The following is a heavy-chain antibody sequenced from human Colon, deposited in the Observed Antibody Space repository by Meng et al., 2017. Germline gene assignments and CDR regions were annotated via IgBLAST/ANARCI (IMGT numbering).Heavy chain of an antibody. CDR2: IYHIGST. CDR3: ARENDSGNSYDH. Sequence: QVQLQESGPGLVKPSGTLSLTCAVSGTSISRSNWWTWVRQAPGKGLEWIGEIYHIGSTNYNPSLKSRVTILVDEYKNEFSLKLTSVTAADTAVYYCARENDSGNSYDHWGRGTLVTVSS. V-gene: IGHV4-4*02. D-gene: IGHD3-10*01. CDR1: GTSISRSNW. J-gene: IGHJ4*02.